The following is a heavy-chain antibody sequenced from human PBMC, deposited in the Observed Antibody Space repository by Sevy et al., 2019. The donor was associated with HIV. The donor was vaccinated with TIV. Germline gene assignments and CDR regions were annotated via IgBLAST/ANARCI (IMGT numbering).Heavy chain of an antibody. Sequence: ASVKVSCKASGYTFTSYDINWVRQATGQGLEWMGWMNPNSGNTGYAQKFQGRVTMTRNTSISTAYMELSSLRSEDTAVYYCARGQVVPGMYYYYGMDVWGQGTTVTVSS. CDR2: MNPNSGNT. D-gene: IGHD2-2*01. CDR1: GYTFTSYD. J-gene: IGHJ6*02. V-gene: IGHV1-8*01. CDR3: ARGQVVPGMYYYYGMDV.